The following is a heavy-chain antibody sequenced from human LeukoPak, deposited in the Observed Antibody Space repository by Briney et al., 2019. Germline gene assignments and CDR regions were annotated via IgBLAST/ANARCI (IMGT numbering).Heavy chain of an antibody. CDR3: ASSMVRGVWGYESDTDY. J-gene: IGHJ4*02. CDR2: INHSGST. Sequence: PSETLSLTCAVSGGSFSGYYWSWIRQPPGKGLEWIGEINHSGSTNYNPSLKSRVTISVDTSKNQFSLNLSSVTAEDTAVYYCASSMVRGVWGYESDTDYWGQGTLVTVSS. D-gene: IGHD3-10*01. CDR1: GGSFSGYY. V-gene: IGHV4-34*01.